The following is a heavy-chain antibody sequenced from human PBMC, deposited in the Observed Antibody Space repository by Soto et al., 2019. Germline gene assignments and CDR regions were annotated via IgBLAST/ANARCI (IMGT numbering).Heavy chain of an antibody. CDR3: ARAIRFLEWLLWSSDAFDI. J-gene: IGHJ3*02. V-gene: IGHV1-3*01. Sequence: ASVKVSFKASGYTFTSYAMHWVRQAPGQRLEWMGWINAGNGNTKYSQKFQGRVTITRDTSASTAYMELSSLRSEDTAVYYCARAIRFLEWLLWSSDAFDIWGQGTMVTVSS. CDR2: INAGNGNT. D-gene: IGHD3-3*01. CDR1: GYTFTSYA.